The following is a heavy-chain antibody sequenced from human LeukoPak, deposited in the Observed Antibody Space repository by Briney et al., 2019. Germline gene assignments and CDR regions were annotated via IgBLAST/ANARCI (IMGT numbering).Heavy chain of an antibody. D-gene: IGHD6-13*01. Sequence: ASVKVSCKASGYTFTSYGISWVRQAPGQGLEWMGWISAYNGNTNYAQKLQGRVTMTRDTSISTAYMELSRLRSDDTAVYYCARFLSSSWHFDYWGQGTLVTVSS. V-gene: IGHV1-18*01. CDR2: ISAYNGNT. J-gene: IGHJ4*02. CDR1: GYTFTSYG. CDR3: ARFLSSSWHFDY.